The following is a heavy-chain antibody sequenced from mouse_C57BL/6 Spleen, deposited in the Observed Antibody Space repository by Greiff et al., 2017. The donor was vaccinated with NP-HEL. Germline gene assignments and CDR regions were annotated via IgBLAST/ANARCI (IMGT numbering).Heavy chain of an antibody. D-gene: IGHD2-4*01. CDR3: VSSYDYDDYFDY. V-gene: IGHV10-1*01. CDR1: GFSFSTYA. Sequence: EVKLVESGGGLVQPKGSLKLSCAASGFSFSTYAMNWVRQAPGKGLEWVARIRSKSNNYATYYADSVKDRFTISRDDSESMLYLQMNNLKTEDTAMYYCVSSYDYDDYFDYWGQGTTLTVSS. CDR2: IRSKSNNYAT. J-gene: IGHJ2*01.